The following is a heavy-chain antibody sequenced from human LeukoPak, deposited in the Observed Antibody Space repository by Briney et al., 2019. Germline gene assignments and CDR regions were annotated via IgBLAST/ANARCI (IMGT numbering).Heavy chain of an antibody. CDR1: GGSISSDY. D-gene: IGHD3-10*01. J-gene: IGHJ4*02. CDR3: ARQNWNYFQHPEEFDY. Sequence: PSETLSLTCTVSGGSISSDYWSWIRQPPGKGLEWIGYIYYSGSANYNPSLKSRAIISVGTSKKQFSLKLSSVTAADTAVYYCARQNWNYFQHPEEFDYWGQGTLVTVSS. CDR2: IYYSGSA. V-gene: IGHV4-59*08.